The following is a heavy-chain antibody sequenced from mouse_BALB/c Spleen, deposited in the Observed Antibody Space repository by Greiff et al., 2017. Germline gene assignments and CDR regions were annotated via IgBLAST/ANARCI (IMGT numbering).Heavy chain of an antibody. D-gene: IGHD1-1*01. CDR2: IDPETGGT. CDR3: TRWDYYGSSADYYAMDY. Sequence: QVQLQQSGAELVRPGASVTLSCKASGYTFTDYEMHWVKQTPVHGLEWIGAIDPETGGTAYNQKFKGKATLTADKSSSTAYMELRSLTSEDSAVYYCTRWDYYGSSADYYAMDYWGQGTSVTVSS. J-gene: IGHJ4*01. CDR1: GYTFTDYE. V-gene: IGHV1-15*01.